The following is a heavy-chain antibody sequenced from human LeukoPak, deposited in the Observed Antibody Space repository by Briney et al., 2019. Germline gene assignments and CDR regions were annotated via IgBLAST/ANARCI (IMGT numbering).Heavy chain of an antibody. V-gene: IGHV3-74*01. D-gene: IGHD2-15*01. CDR3: ARGGGYCSGGSCCGRGSFDY. Sequence: PGGSLRLSCAASGFTFSSYWMHWVRQAPGKGLVWVSRINSDGSSTSYADSVKGRLTISRDNAKNTLYLQMNSLRAEDTAVYYCARGGGYCSGGSCCGRGSFDYWGQGTLVTVSS. CDR1: GFTFSSYW. CDR2: INSDGSST. J-gene: IGHJ4*02.